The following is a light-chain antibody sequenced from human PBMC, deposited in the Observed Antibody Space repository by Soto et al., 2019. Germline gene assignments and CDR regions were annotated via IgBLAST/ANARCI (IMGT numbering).Light chain of an antibody. J-gene: IGKJ5*01. V-gene: IGKV1-39*01. CDR2: AAS. CDR1: QAITTY. CDR3: QQRYSNLPIP. Sequence: IQMTQSPSSLSASVGARVTFTCRSSQAITTYLNWYHHRPGTAPKLLIYAASILQNGVPSRFSGSGSGTDFTLPVSGLQPEDFGTYYRQQRYSNLPIPFGPGTRLDIK.